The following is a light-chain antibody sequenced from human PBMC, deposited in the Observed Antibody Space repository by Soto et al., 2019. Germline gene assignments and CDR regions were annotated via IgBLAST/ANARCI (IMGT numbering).Light chain of an antibody. CDR3: HQRQSWPRT. Sequence: DIVLTQSPATLSLFPGDRVTLSCSASQYINTRLAWYQHRPGQAPRLLIYQTSIRAAGIPARFSASGSGTDFTLTISDVQPEDFALYYCHQRQSWPRTFGQGTKVDIK. CDR1: QYINTR. CDR2: QTS. V-gene: IGKV3-11*01. J-gene: IGKJ1*01.